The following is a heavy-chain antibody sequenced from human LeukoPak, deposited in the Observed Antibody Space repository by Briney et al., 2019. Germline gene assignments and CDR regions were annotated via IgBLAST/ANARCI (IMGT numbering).Heavy chain of an antibody. CDR1: GYTFTSYY. CDR2: INPSGGST. CDR3: ARGRVAAGDEDAFDI. V-gene: IGHV1-46*01. Sequence: ASVKVSCKASGYTFTSYYMHWVRQAPGQGLEWMGIINPSGGSTSYAQKFQGRVTMTRDMSTSTVYMELSSLRSEDTAVYYCARGRVAAGDEDAFDIWGQGTMVTVSS. J-gene: IGHJ3*02. D-gene: IGHD6-13*01.